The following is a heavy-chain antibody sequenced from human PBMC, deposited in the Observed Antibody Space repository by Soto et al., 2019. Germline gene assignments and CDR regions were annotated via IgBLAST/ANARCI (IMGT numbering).Heavy chain of an antibody. CDR1: GGSIRGYY. CDR2: IYYSGST. CDR3: ALAVTTLYNWVDP. V-gene: IGHV4-59*08. Sequence: QVQLQESGPGLVKPSETLSLTCTVSGGSIRGYYWSWIRQSPEKGLEWIGHIYYSGSTKYNPSLTSRVTMSVDPTKIQFSLNLRSVSAADTAVYYCALAVTTLYNWVDPVGEGILVTVAS. D-gene: IGHD1-1*01. J-gene: IGHJ5*02.